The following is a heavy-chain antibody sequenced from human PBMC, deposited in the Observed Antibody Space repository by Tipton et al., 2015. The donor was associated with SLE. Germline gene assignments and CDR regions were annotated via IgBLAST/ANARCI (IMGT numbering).Heavy chain of an antibody. J-gene: IGHJ4*01. V-gene: IGHV4-34*01. Sequence: TLSLTCAVYGGSFRCYYWNWIRQPPGKGLEWIGGINHSGDTNYNPSLKSRVTISVDTSKNQFSLKLNSVTAADTAVYYCARWRGSTHFDYWGHGTLVTVSS. CDR2: INHSGDT. CDR1: GGSFRCYY. D-gene: IGHD6-13*01. CDR3: ARWRGSTHFDY.